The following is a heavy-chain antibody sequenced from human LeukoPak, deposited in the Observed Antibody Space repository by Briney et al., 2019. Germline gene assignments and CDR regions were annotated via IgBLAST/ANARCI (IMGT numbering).Heavy chain of an antibody. CDR3: ARILIGEFGDLEGDN. D-gene: IGHD3-10*01. V-gene: IGHV3-21*01. CDR2: IGSTSTSI. CDR1: GFSFNSYT. Sequence: GGSVRLSCAASGFSFNSYTMNWIRQAPGKGLEWVSAIGSTSTSIYYADSVKGRFTISRDNAQKTLFLQMNSLRVEDTAVYYCARILIGEFGDLEGDNWGQGTLVTVSS. J-gene: IGHJ4*02.